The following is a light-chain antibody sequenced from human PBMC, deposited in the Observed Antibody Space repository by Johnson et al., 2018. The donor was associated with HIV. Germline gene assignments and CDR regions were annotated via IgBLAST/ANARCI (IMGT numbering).Light chain of an antibody. CDR1: SSNIGNNY. J-gene: IGLJ1*01. V-gene: IGLV1-51*02. Sequence: QSVLTQPPSVSAAPGQKVSISCSGSSSNIGNNYVSWYQQLPGTAPKLLIYENNKRPSGIPDRFSGSKSDTSATLGITGLQTGDEADYYCGTWDSSLSAHNYIVGTGTKVTVL. CDR3: GTWDSSLSAHNYI. CDR2: ENN.